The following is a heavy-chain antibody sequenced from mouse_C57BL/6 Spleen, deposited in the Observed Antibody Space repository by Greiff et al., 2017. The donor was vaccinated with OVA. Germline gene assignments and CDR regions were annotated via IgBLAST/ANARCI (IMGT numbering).Heavy chain of an antibody. Sequence: EVQLQESGGGLVQPKGSLKLSCAASGFSFNTYAMNWVRQAPGKGLEWVARIRSKSNNYATYYADSVKDRFTISRDDSESMLYLQMNNLKTEDTAMYYCVSFYGYDETGYAMDYWGQGTSVTVSS. CDR2: IRSKSNNYAT. J-gene: IGHJ4*01. CDR3: VSFYGYDETGYAMDY. CDR1: GFSFNTYA. V-gene: IGHV10-1*01. D-gene: IGHD2-2*01.